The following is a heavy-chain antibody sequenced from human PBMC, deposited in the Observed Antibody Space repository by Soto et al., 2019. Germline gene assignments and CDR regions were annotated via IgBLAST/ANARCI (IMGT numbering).Heavy chain of an antibody. V-gene: IGHV1-69*06. J-gene: IGHJ6*01. CDR1: GGTFSSYA. D-gene: IGHD6-13*01. Sequence: SVNVSCKTSGGTFSSYAISWMRQAPGHGLERMGGIVPLFRTTNYAQKFQGRVTITADTYTYTVYMELSGLRAGDTDVYFCERGGYSRSWCNLLAGSGLDVWGQGTTVTVSS. CDR3: ERGGYSRSWCNLLAGSGLDV. CDR2: IVPLFRTT.